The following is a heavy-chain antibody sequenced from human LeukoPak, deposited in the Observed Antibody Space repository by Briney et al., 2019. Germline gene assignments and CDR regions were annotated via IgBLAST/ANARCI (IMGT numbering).Heavy chain of an antibody. CDR1: GGSISTYY. D-gene: IGHD3-16*02. Sequence: PSETLSLTCTVSGGSISTYYWSWIRQPPGKGLEWIGYIYYSGNSNYNPSLKSRVTISVDTSKNQFSLKLSSVTAADTAVYYCARDGNYRFDYWGQGTLVTVSS. V-gene: IGHV4-59*01. CDR2: IYYSGNS. J-gene: IGHJ4*02. CDR3: ARDGNYRFDY.